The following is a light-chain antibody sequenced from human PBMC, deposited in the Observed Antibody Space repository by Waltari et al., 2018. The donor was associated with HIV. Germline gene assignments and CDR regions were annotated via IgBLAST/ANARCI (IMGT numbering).Light chain of an antibody. J-gene: IGKJ3*01. V-gene: IGKV1-9*01. CDR2: AAS. Sequence: DIQLTQSPSFLSASVGDRVTITCRASQGISSYLAWYQQKPGKAPKLLNYAASTLQRGVPSRFSGSRSGTEFTLTISSLQPEDFATYYCQQLNSYLGFTFGPGTKVDIK. CDR3: QQLNSYLGFT. CDR1: QGISSY.